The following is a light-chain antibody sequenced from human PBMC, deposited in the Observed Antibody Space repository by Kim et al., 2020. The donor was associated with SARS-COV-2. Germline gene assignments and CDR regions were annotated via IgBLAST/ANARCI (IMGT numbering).Light chain of an antibody. CDR2: EAS. CDR1: QSVSRSY. V-gene: IGKV3-20*01. CDR3: QQYGTSMYT. J-gene: IGKJ2*01. Sequence: LSPGEKATRSGRASQSVSRSYLGWYQQKPGQGPRLLIYEASTRAPGIPDRFSGSASGTTFTLTISRLEPEDFAVYYCQQYGTSMYTFGQGTKLEI.